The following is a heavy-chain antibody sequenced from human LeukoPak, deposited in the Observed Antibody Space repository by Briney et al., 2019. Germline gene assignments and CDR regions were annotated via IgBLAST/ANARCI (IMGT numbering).Heavy chain of an antibody. V-gene: IGHV4-61*05. CDR3: ARGARFDSGNYYYYYYMDV. CDR1: GGSISSSSYY. CDR2: IYYSGST. Sequence: SETLSLTCTVSGGSISSSSYYWGWIRQPPGKGLEWIGYIYYSGSTNYNPSLKSRVTISVDTSKNQFSLKLSSVTAADTAVYYCARGARFDSGNYYYYYYMDVWGKGTTVTISS. J-gene: IGHJ6*03. D-gene: IGHD3-10*01.